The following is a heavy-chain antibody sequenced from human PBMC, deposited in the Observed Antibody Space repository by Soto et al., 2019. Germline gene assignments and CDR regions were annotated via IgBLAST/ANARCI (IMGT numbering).Heavy chain of an antibody. CDR3: ARLGPTDEYYFDY. Sequence: GESLKISCAASGFTFSSYWMHWVRQAPGKGLVWVSRINSDGSSTSYADSVKGRFTISRDNAKNTLYLQMNSLRAEDTAVYYCARLGPTDEYYFDYWGQGTLVTVSS. CDR2: INSDGSST. CDR1: GFTFSSYW. V-gene: IGHV3-74*01. D-gene: IGHD4-17*01. J-gene: IGHJ4*02.